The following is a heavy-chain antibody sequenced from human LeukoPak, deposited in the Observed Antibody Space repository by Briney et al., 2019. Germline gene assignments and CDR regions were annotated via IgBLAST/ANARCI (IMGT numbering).Heavy chain of an antibody. CDR3: AREHLTWFDP. J-gene: IGHJ5*02. Sequence: GGSLRLSCAASGFTFDDYGMSWVRQAPGKWLEWVSGISSDESNTRYADSVQGRFTISRDNAKHTLYLQMHSLRAEDTAVYYCAREHLTWFDPWGQGTLVTVSS. CDR1: GFTFDDYG. CDR2: ISSDESNT. V-gene: IGHV3-74*01.